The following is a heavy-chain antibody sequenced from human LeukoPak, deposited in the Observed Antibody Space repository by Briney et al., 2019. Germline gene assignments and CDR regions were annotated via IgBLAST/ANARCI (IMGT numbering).Heavy chain of an antibody. V-gene: IGHV4-39*07. CDR3: ARESLVAGTHGRFGP. D-gene: IGHD1-7*01. Sequence: SETLSLTCSVSGGSISKSTYYWGWIRQPPRKGLEWIEIFYYSGSTYYSPSLKSRVTISIDTSKNQFSLKLNSVTAADTAVYYCARESLVAGTHGRFGPWGQGTLVTLPS. CDR2: FYYSGST. CDR1: GGSISKSTYY. J-gene: IGHJ5*02.